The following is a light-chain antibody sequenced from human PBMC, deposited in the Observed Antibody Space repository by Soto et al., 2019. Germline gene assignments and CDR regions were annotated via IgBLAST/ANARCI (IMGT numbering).Light chain of an antibody. CDR3: SSYTSSSTRLV. CDR1: SSDVGGYNY. Sequence: QSALTQPASVSGSPGQSITISCTGTSSDVGGYNYVSWYQQHPGKAPKLMIYDVSNRPSGVSNRFSGSKSGNTASLTISGLQAEDEAAYYCSSYTSSSTRLVFGGGTKLTVL. CDR2: DVS. V-gene: IGLV2-14*01. J-gene: IGLJ2*01.